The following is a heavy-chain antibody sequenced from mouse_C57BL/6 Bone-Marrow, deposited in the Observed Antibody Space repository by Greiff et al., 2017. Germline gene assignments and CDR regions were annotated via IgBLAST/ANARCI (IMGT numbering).Heavy chain of an antibody. D-gene: IGHD1-1*01. CDR3: ARDYYGSSLYFDY. Sequence: EVKLQESGGGLVKPGGSLKLSCAASGFTFSDYGMHWVRQAPEKGLEWVAYISSGSSTIYYADTVKGRFTISRDNAKNTLFLPMTSLRSEDTAMYYCARDYYGSSLYFDYWGQGTTLTVSS. CDR2: ISSGSSTI. V-gene: IGHV5-17*01. J-gene: IGHJ2*01. CDR1: GFTFSDYG.